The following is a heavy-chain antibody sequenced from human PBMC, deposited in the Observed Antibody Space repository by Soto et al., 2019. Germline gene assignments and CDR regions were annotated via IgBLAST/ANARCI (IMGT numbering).Heavy chain of an antibody. CDR1: GYTFTSYG. D-gene: IGHD3-3*01. CDR2: ISAYNGNT. J-gene: IGHJ4*02. CDR3: ARRTYDFWSDPFDY. Sequence: SVKVSCKASGYTFTSYGISWVRQAPGQGLEWMGWISAYNGNTNYAQKLQGRVTMTTDTSTSTAYMELRSLRSDDTAVYYCARRTYDFWSDPFDYWGQGTLVTVSS. V-gene: IGHV1-18*01.